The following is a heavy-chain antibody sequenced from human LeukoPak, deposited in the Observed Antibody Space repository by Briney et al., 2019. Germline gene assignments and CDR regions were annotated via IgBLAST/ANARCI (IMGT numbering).Heavy chain of an antibody. V-gene: IGHV1-69*04. CDR2: IIPIFGIA. CDR3: ARGHCSGGSCYRAPQRPNWFDP. Sequence: SVKVSCKASGGTFSSYAISWVRQAPGQGLEWMGRIIPIFGIANYAQKFQGSVTITADKSTSTAYMEQSSLRSEDTAVYYCARGHCSGGSCYRAPQRPNWFDPWGQGTLVTVSS. J-gene: IGHJ5*02. D-gene: IGHD2-15*01. CDR1: GGTFSSYA.